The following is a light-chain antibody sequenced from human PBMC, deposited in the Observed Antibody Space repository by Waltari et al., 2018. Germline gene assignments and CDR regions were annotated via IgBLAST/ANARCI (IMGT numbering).Light chain of an antibody. Sequence: QSALTQPPSASGSPGQSVTISCTGTSSNVGGYNYVSWYQQHPSKAPKLMIYEVSKRPSGVPDRFSVSKSGNTASLTVSELQAEDVADYYCSSYAGSNNLVFGGGTKLTVL. CDR3: SSYAGSNNLV. J-gene: IGLJ2*01. V-gene: IGLV2-8*01. CDR2: EVS. CDR1: SSNVGGYNY.